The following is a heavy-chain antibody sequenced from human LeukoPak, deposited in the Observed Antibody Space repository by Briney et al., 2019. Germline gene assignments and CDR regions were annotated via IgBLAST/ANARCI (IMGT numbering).Heavy chain of an antibody. Sequence: GGSLRLSCAASGFTFSDYAMHWVRQAPGKGLEWVAVIGYDGSNKYDADSVRGRFTISRDNSKNMMYLQMNSLRAEDTAVYYCARDRFMVRGVMVGTFDLWGQGTMVTVSS. CDR1: GFTFSDYA. CDR2: IGYDGSNK. CDR3: ARDRFMVRGVMVGTFDL. J-gene: IGHJ3*01. D-gene: IGHD3-10*01. V-gene: IGHV3-33*01.